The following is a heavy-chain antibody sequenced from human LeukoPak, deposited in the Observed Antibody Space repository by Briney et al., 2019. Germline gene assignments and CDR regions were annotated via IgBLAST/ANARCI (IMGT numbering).Heavy chain of an antibody. CDR3: ARDCSGGSCDTGGLDY. CDR2: VNHSGST. D-gene: IGHD2-15*01. V-gene: IGHV4-34*01. J-gene: IGHJ4*02. Sequence: SETLSLTCAVYGGSFSGYYWSWIRQPPGKGLEWIGEVNHSGSTNYNPSLKSRVTISVDTSKNQFSLKLSSVTAADTAVYYCARDCSGGSCDTGGLDYWGQGTLVTVSS. CDR1: GGSFSGYY.